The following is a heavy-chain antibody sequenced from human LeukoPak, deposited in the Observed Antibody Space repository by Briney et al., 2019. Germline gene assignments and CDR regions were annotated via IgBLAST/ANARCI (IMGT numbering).Heavy chain of an antibody. V-gene: IGHV4-30-4*08. CDR3: ASSLGYCSSTSCYGPGDAFDI. Sequence: SETLSLTCTVSGGSISSGDYYWSWIRQPPGKGLEWIGYIYYSRSAYYNPSLKSRVTISVDTSKNQFSLKLSSVTAADTAVYYCASSLGYCSSTSCYGPGDAFDIWGQGTMVTVSS. J-gene: IGHJ3*02. CDR1: GGSISSGDYY. D-gene: IGHD2-2*01. CDR2: IYYSRSA.